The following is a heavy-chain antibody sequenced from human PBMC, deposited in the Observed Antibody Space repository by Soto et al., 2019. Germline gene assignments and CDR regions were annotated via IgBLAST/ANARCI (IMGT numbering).Heavy chain of an antibody. CDR1: SVSINSGGYY. CDR3: ARGSQLERDAIDM. D-gene: IGHD1-1*01. CDR2: IYYTGST. V-gene: IGHV4-31*03. J-gene: IGHJ3*02. Sequence: QVQLQESGPGLVKPSQTLSLTCTVSSVSINSGGYYWSWIRQHPGKGLEWIGYIYYTGSTYYNPSLKSRVTMSLDTSKNQFSLKLNSVTAADTAVYYCARGSQLERDAIDMWGQGKMVTVS.